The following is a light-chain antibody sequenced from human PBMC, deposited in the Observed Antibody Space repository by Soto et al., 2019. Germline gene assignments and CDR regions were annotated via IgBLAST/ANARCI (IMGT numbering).Light chain of an antibody. CDR2: AAS. CDR1: QGISNY. V-gene: IGKV1-39*01. CDR3: QQNYRATPWT. J-gene: IGKJ1*01. Sequence: DIQMTQSPSSLSASVGDRVTITCRASQGISNYLAWYQQKPGKAPKLLINAASSLERGVPSTFSGGGSGTDFTLNISSLQPDDFATYYCQQNYRATPWTFGQGTKVDIK.